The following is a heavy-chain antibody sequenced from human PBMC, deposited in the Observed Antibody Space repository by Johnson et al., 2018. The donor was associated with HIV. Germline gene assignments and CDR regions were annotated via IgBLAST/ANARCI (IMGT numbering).Heavy chain of an antibody. CDR1: GFTFSSYA. CDR2: ISYDGSNK. J-gene: IGHJ3*02. CDR3: ARGLVAGTYLHDAFDI. Sequence: QVQLVESGGGVVQPGRSLRLSCAASGFTFSSYAMHWVRQAPGKGLEWVAVISYDGSNKYYADSVKGRFTISRDNSKNTLYLQMNSLRAEDTAVYYCARGLVAGTYLHDAFDIWGQGTMVTVSS. D-gene: IGHD1/OR15-1a*01. V-gene: IGHV3-30*04.